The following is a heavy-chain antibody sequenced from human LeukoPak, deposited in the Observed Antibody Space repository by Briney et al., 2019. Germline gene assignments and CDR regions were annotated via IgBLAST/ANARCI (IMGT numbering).Heavy chain of an antibody. J-gene: IGHJ5*02. Sequence: RVASAADGCSLGKDCIHWWPQAPEKKLEWVSRMDSDGRNIEYADSVKGRFTMSRENAKDTLYLQMSSLRDEDTAVYYCISDLCGRDDQWGRGTLVTVSS. D-gene: IGHD1-1*01. CDR2: MDSDGRNI. CDR1: GCSLGKDC. CDR3: ISDLCGRDDQ. V-gene: IGHV3-74*03.